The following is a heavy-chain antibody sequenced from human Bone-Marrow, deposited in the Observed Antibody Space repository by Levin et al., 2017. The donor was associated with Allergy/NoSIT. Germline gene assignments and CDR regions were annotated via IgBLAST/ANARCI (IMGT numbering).Heavy chain of an antibody. V-gene: IGHV3-66*01. CDR1: GFTVSSNY. J-gene: IGHJ3*02. CDR2: IYSGGST. D-gene: IGHD6-13*01. CDR3: ASAVYSSSWYSVNDAFDI. Sequence: GGSLRLSCAASGFTVSSNYMSWVRQAPGKGLEWVSVIYSGGSTYYADSVKGRFTISRDNSKNTLYLQMNSLRAEDTAVYYCASAVYSSSWYSVNDAFDIWGQGTMVTVSS.